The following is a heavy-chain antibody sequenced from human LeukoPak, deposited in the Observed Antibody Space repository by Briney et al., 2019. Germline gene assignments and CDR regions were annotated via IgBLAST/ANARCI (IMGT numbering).Heavy chain of an antibody. CDR2: IKQDGSEK. CDR1: GLTFSSYW. V-gene: IGHV3-7*01. Sequence: GGSLRLSCAASGLTFSSYWMSWVRQAPGKGLEWVANIKQDGSEKYYVDSVKGRFTISRDNAKNSLYLQMNSLRAEDTAVYYCARSQAVRSVVAGYWGQGTLVTVSS. J-gene: IGHJ4*02. CDR3: ARSQAVRSVVAGY. D-gene: IGHD2-15*01.